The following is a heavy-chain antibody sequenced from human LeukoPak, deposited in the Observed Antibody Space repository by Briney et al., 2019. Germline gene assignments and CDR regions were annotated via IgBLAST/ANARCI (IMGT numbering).Heavy chain of an antibody. Sequence: GESLKISCKGSGYIFTSYWIGWVRQLPGKGLEWMGIIYPGDSDTRYSPSFQGQVTISADKSISTAYLQWSSLKASDTAMYYCARLPVNLWFGIDYWGQGTLVTVSS. CDR1: GYIFTSYW. CDR2: IYPGDSDT. J-gene: IGHJ4*02. V-gene: IGHV5-51*01. CDR3: ARLPVNLWFGIDY. D-gene: IGHD3-10*01.